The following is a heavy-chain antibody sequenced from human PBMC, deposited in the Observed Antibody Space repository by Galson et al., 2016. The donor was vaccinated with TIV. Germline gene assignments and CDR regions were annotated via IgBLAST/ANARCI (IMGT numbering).Heavy chain of an antibody. CDR3: ASQRPAYSSSWYHFDD. D-gene: IGHD6-13*01. V-gene: IGHV3-21*01. J-gene: IGHJ4*02. Sequence: SLRLSCAASGFTFSSSTMNWVRQAPGKGLEWVSSISGRRSYIYYADSVKGRFTVSRDNAKNSLYLQMNGFRVEDSGVYFCASQRPAYSSSWYHFDDWGQGTPVTVSS. CDR1: GFTFSSST. CDR2: ISGRRSYI.